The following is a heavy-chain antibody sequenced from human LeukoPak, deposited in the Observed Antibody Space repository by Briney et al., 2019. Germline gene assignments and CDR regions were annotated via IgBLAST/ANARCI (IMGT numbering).Heavy chain of an antibody. V-gene: IGHV3-9*01. D-gene: IGHD3-22*01. J-gene: IGHJ4*02. CDR1: GFTFDDYA. CDR3: AKDLVAYYYDSSGYPTFDY. CDR2: ISWNSGSI. Sequence: PGGSLRLSCAASGFTFDDYAMHWVRRAPGKGLEWVSGISWNSGSIGYADSVKGRFTISRDNAKNSLYLQMNSLRAEDTALYYCAKDLVAYYYDSSGYPTFDYWGQGTLVTVSS.